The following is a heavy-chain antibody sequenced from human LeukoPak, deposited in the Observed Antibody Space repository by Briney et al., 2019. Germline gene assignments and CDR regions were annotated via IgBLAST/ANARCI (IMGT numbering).Heavy chain of an antibody. CDR1: GGSFSGYY. V-gene: IGHV4-34*01. CDR2: INHSGST. J-gene: IGHJ4*02. Sequence: SETLSLTCAVYGGSFSGYYWSWIRQPPGKGLEWIGEINHSGSTNHNPSLKSRVTISVDTSKNQFSLKLSSVTAADTAVYYCAAPLTAAGTNYWGQGTLVTVSS. CDR3: AAPLTAAGTNY. D-gene: IGHD6-13*01.